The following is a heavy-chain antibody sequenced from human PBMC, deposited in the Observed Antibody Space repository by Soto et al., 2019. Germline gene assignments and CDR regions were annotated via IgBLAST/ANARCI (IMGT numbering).Heavy chain of an antibody. D-gene: IGHD3-10*01. CDR2: INHSGST. Sequence: QVQLQQWGAGLLKPSETLSLTCAVYGGSFSYYWSWIRQPPGKGLEWIGEINHSGSTNYNPSLKSRVTISVDTSKNQFSLKLTSVTAADTAVYYCARGRQRGSGSYRDYFDYWGQGTLVTFSS. V-gene: IGHV4-34*01. CDR1: GGSFSYY. J-gene: IGHJ4*02. CDR3: ARGRQRGSGSYRDYFDY.